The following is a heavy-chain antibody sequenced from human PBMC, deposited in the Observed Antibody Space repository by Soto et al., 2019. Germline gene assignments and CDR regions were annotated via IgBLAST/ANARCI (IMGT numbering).Heavy chain of an antibody. D-gene: IGHD6-13*01. Sequence: SETLSLTCAVYGGSFSGYYRSWIRQPPGKGLEWIGEINHSGSTNYNPSLKSRVTISVDTSKNQFSLKLSSVTAADTAVYYCARGIAAAGSWGQGTLVTVSS. J-gene: IGHJ4*02. CDR2: INHSGST. CDR1: GGSFSGYY. CDR3: ARGIAAAGS. V-gene: IGHV4-34*01.